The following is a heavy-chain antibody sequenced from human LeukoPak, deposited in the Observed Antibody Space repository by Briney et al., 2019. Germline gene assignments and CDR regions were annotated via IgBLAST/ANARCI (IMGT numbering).Heavy chain of an antibody. V-gene: IGHV4-39*01. CDR1: GGSISSSSYY. D-gene: IGHD5-18*01. CDR2: IYYSGST. CDR3: ARVTWIQLWDY. Sequence: SETLSLTSTVSGGSISSSSYYWGWIRQPPGKGLEWIGSIYYSGSTYYNLSLKSRVTISVDTSKNQFSLKLSSVTAADTAAYYCARVTWIQLWDYRGQGTLVTVSS. J-gene: IGHJ4*02.